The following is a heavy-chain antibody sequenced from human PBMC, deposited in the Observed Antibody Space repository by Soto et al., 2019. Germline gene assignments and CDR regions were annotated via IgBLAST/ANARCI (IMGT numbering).Heavy chain of an antibody. D-gene: IGHD6-13*01. Sequence: LRRSCAASGFTFSSYGMHWVRQAPGKGLEWVAVIWYDGSNKYYADSVKGRFTISRDNSKNTLYLQMNSLRAEDTAVYYCAIDYSSSWRNWFDPWGQGTLVTVSS. V-gene: IGHV3-33*01. J-gene: IGHJ5*02. CDR3: AIDYSSSWRNWFDP. CDR2: IWYDGSNK. CDR1: GFTFSSYG.